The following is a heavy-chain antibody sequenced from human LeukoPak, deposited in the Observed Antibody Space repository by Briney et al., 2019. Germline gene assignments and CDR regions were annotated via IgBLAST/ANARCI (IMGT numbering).Heavy chain of an antibody. Sequence: TPSETLSLTCTVSGGSISSYYWRWIRQPPGKGLEWIGYIYYSGSTNYNPSLKSRVTISVDTSKNQFSLKLSSVTAADTAVYYCARDQAGWYYSDYWGQGTLVTVSS. D-gene: IGHD2-15*01. CDR3: ARDQAGWYYSDY. CDR1: GGSISSYY. J-gene: IGHJ4*02. V-gene: IGHV4-59*01. CDR2: IYYSGST.